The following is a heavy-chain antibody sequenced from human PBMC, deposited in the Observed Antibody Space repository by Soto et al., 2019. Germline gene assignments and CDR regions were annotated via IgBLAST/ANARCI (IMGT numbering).Heavy chain of an antibody. CDR1: GFTVSSDY. Sequence: EVQLVESGGGLIQPGGSLRLSCAASGFTVSSDYMSWVRQAPGKGLAWVSVIYTGGSTYDADSVKGRFTVSRDKSKSTRALQMNSLRAEDTAVYYCARAYGGNPALFDPWGQGTLVTVSS. CDR2: IYTGGST. CDR3: ARAYGGNPALFDP. D-gene: IGHD4-17*01. V-gene: IGHV3-53*01. J-gene: IGHJ5*02.